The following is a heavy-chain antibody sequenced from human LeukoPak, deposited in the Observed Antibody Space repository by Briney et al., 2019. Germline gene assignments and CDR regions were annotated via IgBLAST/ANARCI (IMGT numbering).Heavy chain of an antibody. D-gene: IGHD1-1*01. Sequence: ASVKVSCKASGYTFSNYYIHWVRQATGQGLGWMGWMNPNSGNTGFAQKFQGRITMTRNTSISTAYMELSSLRSDDTAVYYCARRGVGTHFDYWGQGTLVTVSS. CDR1: GYTFSNYY. J-gene: IGHJ4*02. CDR3: ARRGVGTHFDY. CDR2: MNPNSGNT. V-gene: IGHV1-8*02.